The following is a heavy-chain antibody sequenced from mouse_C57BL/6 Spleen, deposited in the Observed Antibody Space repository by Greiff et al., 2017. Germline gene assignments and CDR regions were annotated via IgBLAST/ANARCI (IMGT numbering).Heavy chain of an antibody. CDR2: INPNNGGT. J-gene: IGHJ4*01. CDR1: GYTFTDYY. D-gene: IGHD2-10*01. CDR3: ARREAYSYAMDY. Sequence: VQLQQSGPELVKPGASVKISCKASGYTFTDYYMNWVKQSHGKSLEWIGDINPNNGGTSYNQKFKGKATLTVDKSSSTAYMELRSLASEDSAVYYCARREAYSYAMDYWGQGTSVTVSS. V-gene: IGHV1-26*01.